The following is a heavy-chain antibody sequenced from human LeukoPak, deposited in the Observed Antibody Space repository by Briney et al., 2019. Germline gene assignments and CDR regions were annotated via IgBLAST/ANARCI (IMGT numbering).Heavy chain of an antibody. J-gene: IGHJ5*02. CDR3: ARSAGSNWFGP. Sequence: GESPKISCKGSGYNFASYWIAWVRQMPGKGLEWMGIIYPGDSDTRYSPSFRGQVTVSADKSLSTAYLQWSSLKASDTAIYYCARSAGSNWFGPWGQGTLVTVSS. CDR2: IYPGDSDT. CDR1: GYNFASYW. V-gene: IGHV5-51*01.